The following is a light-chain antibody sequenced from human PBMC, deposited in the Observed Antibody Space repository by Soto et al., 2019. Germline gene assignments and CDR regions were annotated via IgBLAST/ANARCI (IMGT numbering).Light chain of an antibody. J-gene: IGKJ3*01. V-gene: IGKV4-1*01. Sequence: DIVMTQSPDSLAVSLGEWTTINCKSSQSVLYTSDNKNYLAWYQQKPGQPPKLLIYWASTRESGVPDRFSGSGSGTDFTLTISYLQAEDVAVYYCQQYYSVPFTFDPGTKVDIK. CDR3: QQYYSVPFT. CDR1: QSVLYTSDNKNY. CDR2: WAS.